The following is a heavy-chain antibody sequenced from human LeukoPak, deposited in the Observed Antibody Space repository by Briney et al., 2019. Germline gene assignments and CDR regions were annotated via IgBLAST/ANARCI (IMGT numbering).Heavy chain of an antibody. CDR2: IYPGDSDT. CDR1: GYSFPNYW. CDR3: ARSTPDYSDSRGYFDY. Sequence: KPGESLKISCKASGYSFPNYWIGWVRQMPGKGLEWMGIIYPGDSDTRYGPSFQGQVTISADKSISTAYLHWSSLKASDTAMYYCARSTPDYSDSRGYFDYWGQGTLVTVSS. J-gene: IGHJ4*02. D-gene: IGHD4-11*01. V-gene: IGHV5-51*01.